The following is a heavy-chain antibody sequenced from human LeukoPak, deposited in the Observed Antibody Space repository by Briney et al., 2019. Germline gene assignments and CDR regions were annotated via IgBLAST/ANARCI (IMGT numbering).Heavy chain of an antibody. J-gene: IGHJ6*04. V-gene: IGHV3-21*01. CDR3: ARDRNVDIVATGYYYGMDV. D-gene: IGHD5-12*01. Sequence: GGSLRLSCAASGFTFSSYSMNWVRQAPGKGLEWASSISSSSSYIYYADSVKGRFTISRDNAKNSLYLQMNSLRAEDTAVYYCARDRNVDIVATGYYYGMDVCGKGTTVTVSS. CDR1: GFTFSSYS. CDR2: ISSSSSYI.